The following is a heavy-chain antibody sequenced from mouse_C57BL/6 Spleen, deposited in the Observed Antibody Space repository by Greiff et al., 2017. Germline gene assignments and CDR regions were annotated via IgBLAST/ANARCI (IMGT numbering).Heavy chain of an antibody. V-gene: IGHV1-80*01. CDR1: GYAFSSYW. CDR2: IYPGDGDT. D-gene: IGHD1-1*01. Sequence: QVQLQQSGAELVKPGASVKISCKASGYAFSSYWMNWVKQRPGKGLEWIGQIYPGDGDTNYNGKFKGKATLTADKSSSTAYMQLSSLTSEDSAVYFCARPDYGSSYVGTDWYFDVWGTGTTVTVSS. J-gene: IGHJ1*03. CDR3: ARPDYGSSYVGTDWYFDV.